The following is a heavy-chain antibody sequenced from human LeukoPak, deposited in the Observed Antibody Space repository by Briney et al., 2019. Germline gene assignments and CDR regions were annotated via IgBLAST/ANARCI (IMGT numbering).Heavy chain of an antibody. J-gene: IGHJ4*02. CDR2: IYFTGST. CDR1: GDSIKTYH. V-gene: IGHV4-59*01. CDR3: ARSCSSSTCPLDY. D-gene: IGHD2-2*01. Sequence: SETLSLTCTVSGDSIKTYHWTWIRQPPGKELEYIGYIYFTGSTTYNPSLKSRVTISLDTSKNQSSLKLSSVTAADTAVYFCARSCSSSTCPLDYWGQGTLVTVSS.